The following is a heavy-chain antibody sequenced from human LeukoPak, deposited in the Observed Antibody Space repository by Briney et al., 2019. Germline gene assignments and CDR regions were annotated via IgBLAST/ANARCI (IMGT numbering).Heavy chain of an antibody. Sequence: GASVKVSCKVSGYTLTELSMHWVRQAPGKGLEWMGGFDPEDGETIYAQKFQGRVTMTEDTSTDTAYMELSSLRSEDTAVYYCATYYRGDYSTSPLDYWGQGTLVTVSS. J-gene: IGHJ4*02. CDR2: FDPEDGET. CDR3: ATYYRGDYSTSPLDY. D-gene: IGHD6-6*01. CDR1: GYTLTELS. V-gene: IGHV1-24*01.